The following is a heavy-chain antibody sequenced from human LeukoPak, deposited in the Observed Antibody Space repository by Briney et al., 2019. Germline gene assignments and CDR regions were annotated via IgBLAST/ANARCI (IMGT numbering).Heavy chain of an antibody. CDR3: ARGWGSGPPGY. CDR1: GYSISSGYY. CDR2: IYHSGST. Sequence: SETLSLTCAVSGYSISSGYYWGWIRQPPGKGLEWIGSIYHSGSTYYNPSLKSRVTISVDTSKNQFSLKLSSVTAADTAVYYCARGWGSGPPGYWGQGTLVTVSS. J-gene: IGHJ4*02. V-gene: IGHV4-38-2*01. D-gene: IGHD7-27*01.